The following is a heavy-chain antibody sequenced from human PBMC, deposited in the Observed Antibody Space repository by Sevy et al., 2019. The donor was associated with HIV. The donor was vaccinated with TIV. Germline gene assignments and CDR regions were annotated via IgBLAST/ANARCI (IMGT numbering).Heavy chain of an antibody. CDR3: ARTIAAAESFDY. CDR1: GFIFSGYS. J-gene: IGHJ4*02. D-gene: IGHD6-25*01. CDR2: ISSSSDII. V-gene: IGHV3-48*02. Sequence: GGSLRLSCAVSGFIFSGYSMNWVRQAPGKGLEWVSYISSSSDIIYYADSVKGRFTLSRDNARNSLYLQMNSLRDEDTAVYYCARTIAAAESFDYWGQGALVTVSS.